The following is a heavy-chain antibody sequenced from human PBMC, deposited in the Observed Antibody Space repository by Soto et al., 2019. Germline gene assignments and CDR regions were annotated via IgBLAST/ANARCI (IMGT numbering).Heavy chain of an antibody. V-gene: IGHV3-11*04. CDR1: GFTFSDYY. CDR2: ISSSGDII. D-gene: IGHD6-19*01. CDR3: ARDLALAGNY. J-gene: IGHJ4*02. Sequence: GGSLRLSCAASGFTFSDYYMSWIRQAPGKGLEWISYISSSGDIIYYADSVKGRFTISRDNAKNSLYLQMNSLRAEDTATYYCARDLALAGNYWGQGVLVTVSS.